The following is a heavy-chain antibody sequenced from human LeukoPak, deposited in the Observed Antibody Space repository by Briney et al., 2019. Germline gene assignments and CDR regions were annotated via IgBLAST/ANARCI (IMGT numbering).Heavy chain of an antibody. J-gene: IGHJ4*02. V-gene: IGHV3-53*01. Sequence: GGSLRLSCAASGFTVSTNYMSWVRQAPGKGLEWVSVIYSDGRTYYADSVKGRFTISRDNSKNTLYLQMNSLRAEDTAVYYCASYRPYRRGYFDYWGQGTLVTVSS. CDR2: IYSDGRT. D-gene: IGHD1-14*01. CDR3: ASYRPYRRGYFDY. CDR1: GFTVSTNY.